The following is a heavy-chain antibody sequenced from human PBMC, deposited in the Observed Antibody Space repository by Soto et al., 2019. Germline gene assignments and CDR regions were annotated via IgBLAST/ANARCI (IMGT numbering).Heavy chain of an antibody. V-gene: IGHV2-26*04. CDR3: ASTYSTSWYWFDP. CDR2: IFSNDEK. CDR1: GFSLSNAGLG. D-gene: IGHD6-13*01. Sequence: QVTVKESGPVLVKPTETLTLTCTVSGFSLSNAGLGVSWIRQPPGKALEWLAHIFSNDEKSYSTSLKSRLTISKDTSKSQVVRTMTNMDPADTATYYCASTYSTSWYWFDPWGQGTLVTVSS. J-gene: IGHJ5*02.